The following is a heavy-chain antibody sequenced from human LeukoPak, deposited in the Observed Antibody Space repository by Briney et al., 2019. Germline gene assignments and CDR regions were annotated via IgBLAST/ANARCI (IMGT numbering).Heavy chain of an antibody. D-gene: IGHD2-21*02. CDR2: IYYSGST. J-gene: IGHJ3*02. CDR1: GGSISSYY. CDR3: ARDSITYCGGDCYPSAGAFDI. Sequence: SETLSLTCTVSGGSISSYYRSWIRQPPGKGLEWIGYIYYSGSTNYNPSLKSRVTISVDTSKNQFSLKLSSVTAADTAVYYCARDSITYCGGDCYPSAGAFDIWGQGTMVTVSS. V-gene: IGHV4-59*01.